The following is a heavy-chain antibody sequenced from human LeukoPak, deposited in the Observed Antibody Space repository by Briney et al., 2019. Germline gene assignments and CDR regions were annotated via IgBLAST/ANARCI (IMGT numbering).Heavy chain of an antibody. CDR3: ASPVDSSSWYYFDY. Sequence: SVKVSCKASGGTFSSYAISWVRQAPGQGLEWMGGVIPIFGTANYAQKFQGRVTITTDESTSTAYMELSSLRSEDTAVYYCASPVDSSSWYYFDYWGQGTLVTVSS. CDR2: VIPIFGTA. J-gene: IGHJ4*02. CDR1: GGTFSSYA. D-gene: IGHD6-13*01. V-gene: IGHV1-69*05.